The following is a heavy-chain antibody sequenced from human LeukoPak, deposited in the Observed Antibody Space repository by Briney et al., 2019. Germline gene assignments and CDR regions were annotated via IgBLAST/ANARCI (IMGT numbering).Heavy chain of an antibody. CDR1: GFTFSTYD. CDR3: ARGDCTGGSCSSMDV. CDR2: INPAGDT. J-gene: IGHJ6*02. D-gene: IGHD2-15*01. Sequence: GGSLRLSCAASGFTFSTYDMHWVRQARGKGLEWVSGINPAGDTYYPGSVKGRFTISREDAKNSFYLQMNSLRAGDTAVYYCARGDCTGGSCSSMDVWGQGTTVTVSS. V-gene: IGHV3-13*04.